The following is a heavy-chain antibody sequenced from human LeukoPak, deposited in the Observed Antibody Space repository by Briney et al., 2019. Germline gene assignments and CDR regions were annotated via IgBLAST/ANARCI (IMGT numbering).Heavy chain of an antibody. J-gene: IGHJ4*02. D-gene: IGHD2-15*01. V-gene: IGHV3-74*01. Sequence: PGGSLRLSCVASGFTFSSYWTHWVRQAPGKGLEWVSRIDFETDTTTYAGSVKGRFTISRDNTKNTLYLQMDSLRDEDAAVYYCVRAGSGFDYWGQGTLVTVTS. CDR2: IDFETDTT. CDR1: GFTFSSYW. CDR3: VRAGSGFDY.